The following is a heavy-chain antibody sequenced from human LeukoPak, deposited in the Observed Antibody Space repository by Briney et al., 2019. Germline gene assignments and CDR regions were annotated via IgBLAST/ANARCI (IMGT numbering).Heavy chain of an antibody. CDR1: KNMFTGYF. V-gene: IGHV1-2*02. CDR2: INPNSGGT. J-gene: IGHJ6*03. Sequence: ASVKVSCKTSKNMFTGYFMHWVRQAPGQGLEWIGWINPNSGGTLFARRFQGRVTMTRDTSIGATYMEVSRLTSDDTALYYCAAQCNDDFCYKRDYMDVWGKGTMVIVSS. CDR3: AAQCNDDFCYKRDYMDV. D-gene: IGHD2-2*02.